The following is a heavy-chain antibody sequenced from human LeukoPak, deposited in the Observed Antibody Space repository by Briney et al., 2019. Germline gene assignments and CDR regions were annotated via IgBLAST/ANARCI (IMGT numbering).Heavy chain of an antibody. CDR2: IYTSGST. Sequence: SQTLSLTCTVSGGSISSGSYYWSWIRQPAGKGLEWIGRIYTSGSTNHNPSLKSRVTMSVDTSKNQFSLKLSSVTAADTAVYYCASYGDSVYWGQGTLVTVSS. J-gene: IGHJ4*02. V-gene: IGHV4-61*02. D-gene: IGHD3-10*01. CDR3: ASYGDSVY. CDR1: GGSISSGSYY.